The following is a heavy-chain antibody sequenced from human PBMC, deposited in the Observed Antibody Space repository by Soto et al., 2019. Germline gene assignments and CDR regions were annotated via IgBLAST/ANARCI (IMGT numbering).Heavy chain of an antibody. CDR2: ISSSSSYI. CDR3: ARGVVVAATPGSDY. D-gene: IGHD2-15*01. Sequence: GGSLRLSCAASGFTFSSYSMNWVRQAPGKGLEWVSSISSSSSYIYYADSVKGRFTISRDNAKNSLYLQMNSLRAEDTAVYYCARGVVVAATPGSDYWGQGTLVTVSS. V-gene: IGHV3-21*01. CDR1: GFTFSSYS. J-gene: IGHJ4*02.